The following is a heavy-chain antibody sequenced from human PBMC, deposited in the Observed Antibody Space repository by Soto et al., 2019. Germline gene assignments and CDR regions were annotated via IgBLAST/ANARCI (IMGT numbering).Heavy chain of an antibody. CDR1: GYTFTSYG. CDR3: AKDRSRIEVHVPRAIDY. CDR2: ISAYNGNT. J-gene: IGHJ4*02. V-gene: IGHV1-18*01. Sequence: QVQLVQSGAEVKKPGASVKVSCKASGYTFTSYGISWVRQAPGQGLEWMGWISAYNGNTNYAQQLQGRVTMTTDTYTSTAYRELRSLRSDDTAVYYCAKDRSRIEVHVPRAIDYWGQGTLVTVSS. D-gene: IGHD6-19*01.